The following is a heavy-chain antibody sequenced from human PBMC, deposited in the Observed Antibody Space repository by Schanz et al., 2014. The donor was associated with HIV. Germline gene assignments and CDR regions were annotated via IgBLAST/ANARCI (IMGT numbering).Heavy chain of an antibody. Sequence: QVQLVESGGGVVQPGRSLRLSCTASGFTFSSSGMHWVRQAPGKGLEWVAAMWYDESHKGYADSVKGRFTISRDNSKNTLYLQMNSLRDEDTAVYYCARDVSHDSSGHYSDYYYGMDVWGQGTTVTVSS. J-gene: IGHJ6*02. CDR1: GFTFSSSG. D-gene: IGHD3-22*01. CDR2: MWYDESHK. V-gene: IGHV3-33*01. CDR3: ARDVSHDSSGHYSDYYYGMDV.